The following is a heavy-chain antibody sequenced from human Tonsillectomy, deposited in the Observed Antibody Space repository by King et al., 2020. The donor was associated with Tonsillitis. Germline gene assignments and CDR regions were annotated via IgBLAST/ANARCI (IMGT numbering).Heavy chain of an antibody. CDR3: ARLSNIALSGYFDF. D-gene: IGHD6-19*01. CDR2: IYYSGNT. J-gene: IGHJ4*02. CDR1: GGSVNSAIYY. Sequence: LQLQESGPGLVRPSETLSLTCTVSGGSVNSAIYYWSWFRQPPGKGLEWVGYIYYSGNTNYSPSLKSRVTISVHTSKKQLSLKLSSVTAADTAVYYCARLSNIALSGYFDFWGQGTLVTVSS. V-gene: IGHV4-61*01.